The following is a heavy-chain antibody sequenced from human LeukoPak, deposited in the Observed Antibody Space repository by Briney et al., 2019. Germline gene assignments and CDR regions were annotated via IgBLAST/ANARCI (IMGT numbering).Heavy chain of an antibody. CDR1: GYTFTGYF. J-gene: IGHJ5*02. V-gene: IGHV1-2*02. D-gene: IGHD3-3*01. Sequence: GASVKVSCKASGYTFTGYFMHWVRQAPGQGLEWMGWINPNSGGTNYAQKFQGRVTMTRDTSISTACMELSRLRSDDTAVYYCARDDLGYYDFLFDPWGQGTLVTVSS. CDR3: ARDDLGYYDFLFDP. CDR2: INPNSGGT.